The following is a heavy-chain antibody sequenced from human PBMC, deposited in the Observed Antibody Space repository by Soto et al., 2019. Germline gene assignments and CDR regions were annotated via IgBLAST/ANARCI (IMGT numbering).Heavy chain of an antibody. CDR2: IIPIFGTA. Sequence: QVQLVQSGAEVKKPGSSVKVSCKASGGTFSSYAISWVRQAPGQGLEWMGGIIPIFGTANYAQKSQGRVTITADESTSTAYMELSSLRSEDTAVYYCARGTYYYGSGSYYLPYGMDVWGQGTTVTVSS. J-gene: IGHJ6*02. D-gene: IGHD3-10*01. V-gene: IGHV1-69*01. CDR3: ARGTYYYGSGSYYLPYGMDV. CDR1: GGTFSSYA.